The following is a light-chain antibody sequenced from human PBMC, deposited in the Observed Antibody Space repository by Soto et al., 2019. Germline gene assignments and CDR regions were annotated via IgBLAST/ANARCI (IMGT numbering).Light chain of an antibody. CDR3: QQYHRSPLT. CDR1: QSVSSNY. J-gene: IGKJ5*01. Sequence: EIVLTQSPGTLSLSPGERASFSCRASQSVSSNYLAWYHQKPGQAPRLLIYGASNRATGIPDRFSASGSGTDFTLTISRLEPEDFAVYFCQQYHRSPLTFGQGTRLEI. CDR2: GAS. V-gene: IGKV3-20*01.